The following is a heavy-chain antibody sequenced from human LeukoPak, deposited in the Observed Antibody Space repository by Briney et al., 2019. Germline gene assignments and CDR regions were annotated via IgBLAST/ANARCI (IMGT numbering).Heavy chain of an antibody. D-gene: IGHD2-2*01. V-gene: IGHV4-30-4*08. Sequence: PSQTLSLTCTVSGGSISSGYYYWSWIRQPPGKGLEWIGYIYYSGSTYYNPSLKSRVTISVDTSKNQFSLKLSSVTAADTAVYYCARASSSTSCYFDYWGQGTLVTVSS. CDR3: ARASSSTSCYFDY. CDR1: GGSISSGYYY. J-gene: IGHJ4*02. CDR2: IYYSGST.